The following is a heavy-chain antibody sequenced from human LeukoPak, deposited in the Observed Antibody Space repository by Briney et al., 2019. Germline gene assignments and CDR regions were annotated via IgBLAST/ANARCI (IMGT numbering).Heavy chain of an antibody. CDR3: ARESAQYYYDSSGYRWSKPPYFDY. CDR1: GFTFSSYA. V-gene: IGHV3-30-3*01. CDR2: ISYDGTNK. J-gene: IGHJ4*02. Sequence: GGSLRLSCAASGFTFSSYAMHWVRQAAAKGLEWVAVISYDGTNKYYADSVKGRFTISRDNSKNTLYLQMNSLRAEDTAVYYCARESAQYYYDSSGYRWSKPPYFDYCGQGTLVTVSS. D-gene: IGHD3-22*01.